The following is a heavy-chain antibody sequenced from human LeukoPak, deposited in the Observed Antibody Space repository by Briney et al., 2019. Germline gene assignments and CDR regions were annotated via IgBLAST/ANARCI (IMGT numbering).Heavy chain of an antibody. J-gene: IGHJ3*02. V-gene: IGHV4-34*01. CDR1: GGSFSGYY. CDR2: INHSGST. CDR3: AAGTTLRTFDAFDI. Sequence: SETLSLTCAVYGGSFSGYYWSWIRQPPGKGLEWIGEINHSGSTNYNPSLKSRVTISVDTSKNQFSLQLNSVTPEDTAVYYCAAGTTLRTFDAFDIWGQGTMVTVSS. D-gene: IGHD1-14*01.